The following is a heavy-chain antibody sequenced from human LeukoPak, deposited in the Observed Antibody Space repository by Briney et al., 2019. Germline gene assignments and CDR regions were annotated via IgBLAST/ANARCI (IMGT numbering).Heavy chain of an antibody. V-gene: IGHV4-39*07. D-gene: IGHD3-9*01. Sequence: PSETLSLTCTVSGGSISSGSYYWGWIRQPPGKGLEWIGSIYYSGSTYYNPSLKSRVTISVDTSKNQFSLKLSSVTAADTAVYYCARDYWLLRVDYWGQGTLVTVSS. J-gene: IGHJ4*02. CDR2: IYYSGST. CDR3: ARDYWLLRVDY. CDR1: GGSISSGSYY.